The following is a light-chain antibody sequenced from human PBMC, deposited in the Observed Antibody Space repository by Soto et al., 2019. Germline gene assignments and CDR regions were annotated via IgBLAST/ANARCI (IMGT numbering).Light chain of an antibody. V-gene: IGLV2-14*01. J-gene: IGLJ1*01. CDR2: DVS. CDR1: SSDVGGYNY. Sequence: QSALTQPASVSGSPGQSITISCTGTSSDVGGYNYVSWHQQHPGKAPKLMIYDVSNRPSGVSDRFSGSKSGNTASLTISGLQAEDEADYYCFSFTSIDTHVFGTGTKLTVL. CDR3: FSFTSIDTHV.